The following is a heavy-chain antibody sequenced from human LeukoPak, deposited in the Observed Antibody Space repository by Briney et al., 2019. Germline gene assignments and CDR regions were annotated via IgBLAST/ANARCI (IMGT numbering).Heavy chain of an antibody. CDR1: GGSFSGYY. J-gene: IGHJ2*01. CDR2: INHSGST. V-gene: IGHV4-34*01. D-gene: IGHD6-13*01. CDR3: ARRMGNLTKRIAAALRDWYFDL. Sequence: PSETLSLTCAVYGGSFSGYYWSWIRQPPGKGLEWIGEINHSGSTNYNPSLKSRVTISVDTSKSQFSLKLSSVTAADTAVYYCARRMGNLTKRIAAALRDWYFDLWGRGTLVTVSS.